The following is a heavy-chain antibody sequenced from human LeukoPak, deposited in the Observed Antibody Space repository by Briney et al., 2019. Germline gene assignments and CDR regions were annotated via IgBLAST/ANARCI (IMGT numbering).Heavy chain of an antibody. D-gene: IGHD1-1*01. V-gene: IGHV1-69*01. CDR1: GGTFSSYA. CDR2: IIPIFGTA. J-gene: IGHJ4*02. Sequence: SVKVSCKASGGTFSSYAISWVRQAPGQGLGWMGGIIPIFGTANYAQKFQGRVTITADESTSTAYMELSSLRSEGTAVYYCATSWNALRDYWGQGTLVTVSS. CDR3: ATSWNALRDY.